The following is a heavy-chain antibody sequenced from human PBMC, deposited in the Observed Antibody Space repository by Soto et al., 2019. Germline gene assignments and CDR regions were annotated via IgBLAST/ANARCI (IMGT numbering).Heavy chain of an antibody. CDR3: ATDFPGGSYPIDH. Sequence: GASVKVSCKASGGTFSSYAISWVRQAPGQGLEWMGGIIPIFGTANYAQKFQGRVTITADKSTSTAYMELNTLKTEDTAVYYCATDFPGGSYPIDHWGQGTLVTVSS. V-gene: IGHV1-69*06. D-gene: IGHD1-26*01. J-gene: IGHJ4*02. CDR2: IIPIFGTA. CDR1: GGTFSSYA.